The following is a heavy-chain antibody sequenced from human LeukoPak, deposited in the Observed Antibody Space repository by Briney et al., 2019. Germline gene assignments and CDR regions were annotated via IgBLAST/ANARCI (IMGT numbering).Heavy chain of an antibody. V-gene: IGHV4-59*01. CDR3: ARGPIATVTSPYFDY. D-gene: IGHD4-17*01. J-gene: IGHJ4*02. Sequence: SETLSLTCTVSGGSISSYYWSWIRQPPGKGLEWIGYIYYSGSTNYNPSLKSRVTISVDTSKNQFSLKLSSVTAADTAVYYCARGPIATVTSPYFDYWGQGTLVTVSS. CDR2: IYYSGST. CDR1: GGSISSYY.